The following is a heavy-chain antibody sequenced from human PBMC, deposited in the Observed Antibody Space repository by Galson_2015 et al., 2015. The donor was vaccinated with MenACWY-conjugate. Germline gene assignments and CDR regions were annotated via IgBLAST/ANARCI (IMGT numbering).Heavy chain of an antibody. J-gene: IGHJ4*02. V-gene: IGHV3-7*03. CDR2: IKPDGGER. D-gene: IGHD5-12*01. CDR3: ARHPPGFSAYGDFDY. CDR1: KFDLSNNW. Sequence: LRLSCAASKFDLSNNWMSWVRQAPGKGLGWVASIKPDGGERYYGDSVRGRFTISRDNAKNSLSLQMNNLRAEDTAVYYCARHPPGFSAYGDFDYWGQGILVTVFS.